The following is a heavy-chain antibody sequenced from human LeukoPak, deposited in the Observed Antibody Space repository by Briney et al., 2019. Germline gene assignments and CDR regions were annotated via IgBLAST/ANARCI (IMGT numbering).Heavy chain of an antibody. CDR2: INPNSGGT. V-gene: IGHV1-2*02. D-gene: IGHD6-19*01. J-gene: IGHJ4*02. CDR1: GYTFTGYY. CDR3: ARVHEIAVAGTAGY. Sequence: ASVKVSCKASGYTFTGYYMHWVRQAPGQGLEWMGWINPNSGGTNYAQKFQGRATMTRDTSISTAYMELSRLRSDDTAVYYCARVHEIAVAGTAGYWGQGTLVTVSS.